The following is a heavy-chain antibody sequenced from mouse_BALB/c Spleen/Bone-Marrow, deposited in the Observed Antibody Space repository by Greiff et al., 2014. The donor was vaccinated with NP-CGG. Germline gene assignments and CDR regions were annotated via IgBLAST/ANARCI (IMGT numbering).Heavy chain of an antibody. CDR2: IYPGDGST. D-gene: IGHD2-3*01. J-gene: IGHJ2*01. CDR3: ARSVDGFPYSFDS. V-gene: IGHV1S56*01. Sequence: VQLVESGPELVKPGALVKISCKASGYTFTSYDINWVKQRPGQGLEWIGWIYPGDGSTKYNEKFKGKATLTADRSSSTAYMQLSSLTSENSAVYFCARSVDGFPYSFDSWGQGTTLTVSS. CDR1: GYTFTSYD.